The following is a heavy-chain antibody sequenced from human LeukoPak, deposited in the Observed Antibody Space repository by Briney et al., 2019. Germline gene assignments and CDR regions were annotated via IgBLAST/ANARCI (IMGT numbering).Heavy chain of an antibody. V-gene: IGHV1-8*01. CDR1: GFTFSNYD. J-gene: IGHJ4*02. CDR2: MNPDSGDT. Sequence: ASVKVSCKASGFTFSNYDINWVRQATGQGLEWMGWMNPDSGDTAYAQKSQGRVLMTRDTSINTAYIELSSLRSEDTAVYYCARGGDYYDSSGFSAAVKHWGQGTLVTVSS. D-gene: IGHD3-22*01. CDR3: ARGGDYYDSSGFSAAVKH.